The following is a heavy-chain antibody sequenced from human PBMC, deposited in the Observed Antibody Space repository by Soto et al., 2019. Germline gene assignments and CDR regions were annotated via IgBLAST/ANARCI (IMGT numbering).Heavy chain of an antibody. CDR2: IIPIFGTA. Sequence: SVKVSCKASGGTFSSYAISWVRQAPGQGLEWMGGIIPIFGTANYAQKFQGRVTITADESTSTAYMELSSLRSEDTAVYYCARQGVVVVPAAYGGNWFDPWGQGTLVTVS. D-gene: IGHD2-2*01. V-gene: IGHV1-69*13. CDR3: ARQGVVVVPAAYGGNWFDP. J-gene: IGHJ5*02. CDR1: GGTFSSYA.